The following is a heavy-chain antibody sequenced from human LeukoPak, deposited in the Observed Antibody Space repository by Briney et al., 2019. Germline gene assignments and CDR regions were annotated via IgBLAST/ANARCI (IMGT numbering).Heavy chain of an antibody. Sequence: SETLSLTCAVSGASISSYYWSWIRQPPGKGLEWIGFIYYSGSTSHNPSLMSRVTISVDTSKSQFSLKLSSVTAADTAVYYCARGGRNWFDPWGQGTLVTVSS. CDR3: ARGGRNWFDP. D-gene: IGHD3-16*01. CDR1: GASISSYY. J-gene: IGHJ5*02. V-gene: IGHV4-59*01. CDR2: IYYSGST.